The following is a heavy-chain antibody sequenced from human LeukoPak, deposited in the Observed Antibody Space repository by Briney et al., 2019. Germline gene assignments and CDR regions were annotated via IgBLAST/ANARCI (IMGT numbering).Heavy chain of an antibody. D-gene: IGHD3-9*01. CDR3: ARSKALRLDDIYY. V-gene: IGHV1-69*13. J-gene: IGHJ4*02. CDR2: IIPIFGTA. CDR1: GGTFSSYA. Sequence: SVKVSCKASGGTFSSYAISWVRQAPGQGLEWMGGIIPIFGTANYAQKIQGRVTITADESTSTAYMELSSLRSEDTAVYYCARSKALRLDDIYYWGQGTLVTVSS.